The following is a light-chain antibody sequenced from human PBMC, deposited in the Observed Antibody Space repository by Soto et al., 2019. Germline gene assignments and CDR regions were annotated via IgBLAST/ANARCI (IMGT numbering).Light chain of an antibody. CDR2: GAS. Sequence: EIVLTQSPGTLSFSPGARAPLTCRASQSVSSSYLAWFQQKPGQAPRLLIYGASSRATGIPDRFSGSGSGTDFTLTISRLEPEDFAVYYCQQYGNAPFTFGPGTKVDIK. CDR3: QQYGNAPFT. J-gene: IGKJ3*01. V-gene: IGKV3-20*01. CDR1: QSVSSSY.